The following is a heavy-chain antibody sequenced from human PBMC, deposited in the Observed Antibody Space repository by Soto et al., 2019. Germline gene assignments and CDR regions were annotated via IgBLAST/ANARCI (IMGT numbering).Heavy chain of an antibody. V-gene: IGHV3-23*01. CDR2: ISASGRDI. D-gene: IGHD6-19*01. J-gene: IGHJ4*02. CDR3: AKGKTSGWYYFDY. CDR1: GFTFSNFA. Sequence: EVQLLESGGDLVQPGGSLRLSCAASGFTFSNFAMSWVRQAPGRGLEWVSGISASGRDIHYADSVKDRFTVSRDKSKNTLYLQMNSLRAEDTAIYYCAKGKTSGWYYFDYWGQGALVTVSS.